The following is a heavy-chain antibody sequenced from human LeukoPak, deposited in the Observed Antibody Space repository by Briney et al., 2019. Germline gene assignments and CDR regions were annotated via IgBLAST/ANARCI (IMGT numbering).Heavy chain of an antibody. D-gene: IGHD2/OR15-2a*01. Sequence: SCKASGYTFTSYAMHWVRQAPGKGLEWVAVISYDGSNKYYADSVKGRFTISRDNSKNTLYLQMNSLRAEDTAVYYCARSPFNPPLYFDIWGQGTMVTVSS. CDR2: ISYDGSNK. CDR1: GYTFTSYA. J-gene: IGHJ3*02. V-gene: IGHV3-30-3*01. CDR3: ARSPFNPPLYFDI.